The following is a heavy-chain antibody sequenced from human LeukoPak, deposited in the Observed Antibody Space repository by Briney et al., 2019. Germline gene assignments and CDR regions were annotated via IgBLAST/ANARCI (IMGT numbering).Heavy chain of an antibody. CDR1: GLTFSTYW. CDR3: ATPYCNLTSCFPYFFDY. CDR2: IKEDGSEK. D-gene: IGHD2-2*01. V-gene: IGHV3-7*02. J-gene: IGHJ4*02. Sequence: GGSLRLSCEASGLTFSTYWMSWVRQAPGKGLEWVANIKEDGSEKYYVDSVKGRFTISRDNAKNSLYLQMNSLRAEDTALYYCATPYCNLTSCFPYFFDYWGRGTLVTVSS.